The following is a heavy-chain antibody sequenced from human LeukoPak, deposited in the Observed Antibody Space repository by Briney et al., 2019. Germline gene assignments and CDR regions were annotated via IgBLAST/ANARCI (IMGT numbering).Heavy chain of an antibody. V-gene: IGHV3-30*03. J-gene: IGHJ4*02. Sequence: TGRSLRLSCAASGFSFSTYAMHWVRQAPSQGLERVAVISYDGGNKYYADSVKGRFTISRDNSKNTLYLQMNSLRPEDTAVYYCARKSGSTACFDYWGQGTLVTVSS. D-gene: IGHD1-26*01. CDR1: GFSFSTYA. CDR2: ISYDGGNK. CDR3: ARKSGSTACFDY.